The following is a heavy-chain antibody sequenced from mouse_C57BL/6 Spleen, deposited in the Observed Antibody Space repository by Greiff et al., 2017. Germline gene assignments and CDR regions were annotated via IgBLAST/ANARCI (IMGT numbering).Heavy chain of an antibody. CDR3: ARDRAYYYGSIYWYFDV. CDR2: ISYDGSN. D-gene: IGHD1-1*01. V-gene: IGHV3-6*01. CDR1: GYSITSGYY. Sequence: EVKLVESGPGLVKPSQSLSLTCSVTGYSITSGYYWNWIRQFPGNKLEWMGYISYDGSNNYNPSLKNRISITRDTSKNQFFLKLNSVTTEDTATYYCARDRAYYYGSIYWYFDVWGTGTTVTVSS. J-gene: IGHJ1*03.